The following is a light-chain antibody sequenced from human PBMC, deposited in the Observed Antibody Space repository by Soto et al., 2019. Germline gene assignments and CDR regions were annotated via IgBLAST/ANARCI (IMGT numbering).Light chain of an antibody. J-gene: IGKJ1*01. V-gene: IGKV1-5*01. CDR3: QQYYIYPRT. CDR1: QTISSW. Sequence: DIQSSHSPSTLSGSVGERVTITCRASQTISSWLAWYQQKPGKAPKLLIYAASTLQSGVPSRFSGSGSGTDFTLTISGLQSEDFATYYCQQYYIYPRTFGQGTKV. CDR2: AAS.